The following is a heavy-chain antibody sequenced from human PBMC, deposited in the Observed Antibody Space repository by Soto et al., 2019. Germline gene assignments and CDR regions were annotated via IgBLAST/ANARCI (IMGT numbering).Heavy chain of an antibody. CDR3: ARTDGADTALNWFDP. Sequence: QITLKESGPTLVKPTQTLTLTCTFSGFSLSTSGVGVGWIRQPPGKALEWLALIYWDDDKRYSPSLKSRLPTTKDPSKTQVVLTMTNMDPVDTATYYCARTDGADTALNWFDPWGQGTLVTVSS. J-gene: IGHJ5*02. CDR1: GFSLSTSGVG. D-gene: IGHD5-18*01. V-gene: IGHV2-5*02. CDR2: IYWDDDK.